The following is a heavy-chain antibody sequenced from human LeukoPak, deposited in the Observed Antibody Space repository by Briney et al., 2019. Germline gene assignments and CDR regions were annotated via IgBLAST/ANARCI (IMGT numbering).Heavy chain of an antibody. V-gene: IGHV7-4-1*02. CDR2: INTNTGSP. Sequence: ASVKVSCKASGYIFSTYPINWVRQAPGQGLEWMGWINTNTGSPTYAQGLTGRFVFSLDTSVSTAFLQINSLKAEDTALYYCVRSIDTTGYFNYWGQGTLVTVSS. CDR3: VRSIDTTGYFNY. CDR1: GYIFSTYP. D-gene: IGHD3-22*01. J-gene: IGHJ4*02.